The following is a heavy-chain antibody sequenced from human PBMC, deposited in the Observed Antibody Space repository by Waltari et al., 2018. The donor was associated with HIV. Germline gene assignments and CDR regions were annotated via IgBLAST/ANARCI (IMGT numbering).Heavy chain of an antibody. CDR2: IYDMGST. J-gene: IGHJ4*02. D-gene: IGHD6-13*01. Sequence: QVQLQESGPGLVKPSQTLSLTCTVSGGSISSGGYYWSWIRQHPGKGLEWIGYIYDMGSTYYNPSLKSRVTISVDTSKNQFSLKLSSVTAADTAVYYCARGPQGSSWSSFDYWGQGTLVTVSS. V-gene: IGHV4-31*03. CDR3: ARGPQGSSWSSFDY. CDR1: GGSISSGGYY.